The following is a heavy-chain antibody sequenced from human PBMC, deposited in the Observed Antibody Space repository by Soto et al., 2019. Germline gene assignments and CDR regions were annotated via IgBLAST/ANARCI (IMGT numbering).Heavy chain of an antibody. CDR1: GYTFIDYY. CDR2: SNPDSGGT. D-gene: IGHD3-10*01. J-gene: IGHJ4*02. CDR3: ARAKSRRSGSAKCQFDF. Sequence: QVHLVQSGAEVKKPGASVMVSCKTYGYTFIDYYIHWIRQAPGQGLEWMGWSNPDSGGTISAQKFQGRVTLTRDTSIDTAYMEVTRLISDDTAVYYCARAKSRRSGSAKCQFDFWGQGTLITVSS. V-gene: IGHV1-2*02.